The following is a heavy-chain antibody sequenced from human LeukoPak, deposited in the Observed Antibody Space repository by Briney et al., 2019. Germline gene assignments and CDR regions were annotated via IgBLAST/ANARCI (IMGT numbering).Heavy chain of an antibody. D-gene: IGHD3-16*01. Sequence: GGSLRLSCAASGFTFSSYSMNWVRQAPGKGLEWVSYISSSSSTIYYADSVKGRFTISRDNAKNSLYLQMNSLRAEDTAVYYCARDSLGDPVDYWGQGTLVTVSS. CDR1: GFTFSSYS. V-gene: IGHV3-48*01. J-gene: IGHJ4*02. CDR3: ARDSLGDPVDY. CDR2: ISSSSSTI.